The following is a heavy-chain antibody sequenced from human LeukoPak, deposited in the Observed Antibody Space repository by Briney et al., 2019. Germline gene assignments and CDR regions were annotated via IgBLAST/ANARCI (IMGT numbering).Heavy chain of an antibody. D-gene: IGHD5-24*01. Sequence: GGSLRLSSVASGFTFSSYSMNWVRQAPGKGLEWISYISSSSSTMYDADSVKGRFTISRDNAKNTLYLQMNSLRAEDTAVYYCAGGRDRSSLYFDSWGQGTLVTVSS. CDR1: GFTFSSYS. CDR3: AGGRDRSSLYFDS. J-gene: IGHJ4*02. CDR2: ISSSSSTM. V-gene: IGHV3-48*04.